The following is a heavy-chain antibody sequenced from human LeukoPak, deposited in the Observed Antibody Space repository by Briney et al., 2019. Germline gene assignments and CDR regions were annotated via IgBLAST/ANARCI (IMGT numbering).Heavy chain of an antibody. D-gene: IGHD5-24*01. Sequence: PSETLSLTCTVSGDSISGYYWSWIRQPPGKGLEWIGYIYYSGSTNYNPSLKGRVTISVDTSKNQFSLKLSSVTAADTAVYHCARDRDGYNSIFDYWGQGTLVTVSS. CDR2: IYYSGST. V-gene: IGHV4-59*01. CDR1: GDSISGYY. CDR3: ARDRDGYNSIFDY. J-gene: IGHJ4*02.